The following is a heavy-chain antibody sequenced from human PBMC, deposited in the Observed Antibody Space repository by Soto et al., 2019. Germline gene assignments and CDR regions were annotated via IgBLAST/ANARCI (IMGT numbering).Heavy chain of an antibody. J-gene: IGHJ4*02. CDR3: ARQRTTVVTQAYFDH. Sequence: SETLSLTCAVYGGSFSGYYCSWIRQPPGKGLEWIGSIYYSGRTYYNPSFKSRVTISIDTSKSQFSLKLSSVTATDTAVYYCARQRTTVVTQAYFDHWGQGALVTVSS. CDR1: GGSFSGYY. V-gene: IGHV4-34*01. D-gene: IGHD2-21*02. CDR2: IYYSGRT.